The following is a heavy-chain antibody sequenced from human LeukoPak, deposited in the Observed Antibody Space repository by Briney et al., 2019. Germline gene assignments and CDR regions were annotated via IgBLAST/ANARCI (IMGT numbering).Heavy chain of an antibody. CDR1: GYY. CDR2: INPNSGGT. Sequence: ASVKVSCKASGYYMHWVRQAPGQGLEWMGWINPNSGGTNYAQKLQGRVTMTRDTSISTAYMELSRLRSDDTAVYYCARGKSAAAPDSNWYLDLWGRGTLVTVSS. CDR3: ARGKSAAAPDSNWYLDL. J-gene: IGHJ2*01. V-gene: IGHV1-2*02. D-gene: IGHD6-13*01.